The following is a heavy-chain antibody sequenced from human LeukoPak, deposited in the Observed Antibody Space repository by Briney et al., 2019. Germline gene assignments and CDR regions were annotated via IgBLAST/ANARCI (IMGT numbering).Heavy chain of an antibody. CDR2: ISTYDHDT. CDR3: VRDYFCSGGTCDDCFDP. Sequence: ASVKVSCKASGYTFTNYGISWVRQAPGQGLEWMAWISTYDHDTNYAQKFRGRVTMITDTSTSTAYMELRSLGSDDTAVYYCVRDYFCSGGTCDDCFDPWGQGTLVTVSS. J-gene: IGHJ5*02. D-gene: IGHD2-15*01. CDR1: GYTFTNYG. V-gene: IGHV1-18*01.